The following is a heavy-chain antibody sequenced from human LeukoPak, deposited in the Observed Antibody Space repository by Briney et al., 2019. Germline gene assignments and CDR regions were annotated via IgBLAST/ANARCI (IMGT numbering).Heavy chain of an antibody. CDR1: GFTFSDFY. D-gene: IGHD2-15*01. CDR3: TRHPAEGDY. J-gene: IGHJ4*02. V-gene: IGHV3-11*03. Sequence: GGSLRLSCAASGFTFSDFYMSWIRQTPGKGLESGSYISGSSEDTNYADSVKGRFTISRDNAKNSLYLQMNSLRAEDTAVYYCTRHPAEGDYWGQGTLVTVSS. CDR2: ISGSSEDT.